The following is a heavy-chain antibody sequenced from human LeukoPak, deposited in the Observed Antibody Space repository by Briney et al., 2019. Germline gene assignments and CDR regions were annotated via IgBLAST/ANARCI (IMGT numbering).Heavy chain of an antibody. D-gene: IGHD3-3*01. V-gene: IGHV3-23*01. CDR2: ISGSGGST. J-gene: IGHJ3*02. Sequence: GGSLRLSCAASGFTFSSYAMSWVRQAPGKGLEWVSAISGSGGSTYYADSVEGRFTISRDNSKNTLYLQMNSLRAEDTAVYYCAKDLSSDYDFWSGYPDAFDIWGQGTMVTVSS. CDR1: GFTFSSYA. CDR3: AKDLSSDYDFWSGYPDAFDI.